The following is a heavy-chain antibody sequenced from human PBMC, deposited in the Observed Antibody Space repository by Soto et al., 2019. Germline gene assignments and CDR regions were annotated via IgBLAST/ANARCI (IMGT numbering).Heavy chain of an antibody. Sequence: VASVKVSCKPSGHSFSDYFIQWVRQAPGQGLEWVAWINPKTAATNYAKKFQGRVSLTWDTSSTTAYMELTRLRPDDTAVYYCARIKWGLNYYNGMDVWGQGTTVTVSS. CDR3: ARIKWGLNYYNGMDV. CDR2: INPKTAAT. J-gene: IGHJ6*02. CDR1: GHSFSDYF. V-gene: IGHV1-2*02. D-gene: IGHD1-26*01.